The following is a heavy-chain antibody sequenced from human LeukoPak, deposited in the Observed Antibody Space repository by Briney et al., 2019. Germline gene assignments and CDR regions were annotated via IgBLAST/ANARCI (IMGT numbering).Heavy chain of an antibody. J-gene: IGHJ4*02. D-gene: IGHD3-10*01. V-gene: IGHV3-23*01. CDR2: ISDSGGST. CDR3: ASSKSYIFDDY. Sequence: GGSLRLSCAVSGITLSNYGMSWVRQAPGKGLEWVAGISDSGGSTKYADSVKGRFTISRDNSKDTLYLQMNSLRADDTAVYYCASSKSYIFDDYWGQGTLVTVSS. CDR1: GITLSNYG.